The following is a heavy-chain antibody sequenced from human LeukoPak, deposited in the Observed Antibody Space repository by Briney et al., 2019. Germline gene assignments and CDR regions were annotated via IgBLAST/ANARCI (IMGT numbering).Heavy chain of an antibody. CDR1: GFTFSSYA. Sequence: GGSLRLSCAASGFTFSSYAMSWVRQAPGKGLEWVSYISSSSSTIYYADSVKGRFTISRDNAKNSLYLQMNSLRAEDTAVYYCARGPSGMDVWGQGTTVTVSS. CDR2: ISSSSSTI. CDR3: ARGPSGMDV. J-gene: IGHJ6*02. V-gene: IGHV3-48*01.